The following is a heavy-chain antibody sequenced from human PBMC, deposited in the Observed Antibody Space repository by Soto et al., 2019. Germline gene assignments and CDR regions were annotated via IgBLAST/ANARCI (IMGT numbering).Heavy chain of an antibody. CDR3: AKDSTVTPYLYSYYYGLDV. CDR1: GFTFNNYA. Sequence: PGGSLRLSCAASGFTFNNYAMSWVRQAPDKGLEWVSAISGRGGSTYYADSVKGRFTISRDNSKNTLFLQMNSLRAEDTAVYYCAKDSTVTPYLYSYYYGLDVWGQGTTVTVSS. V-gene: IGHV3-23*01. D-gene: IGHD4-17*01. CDR2: ISGRGGST. J-gene: IGHJ6*02.